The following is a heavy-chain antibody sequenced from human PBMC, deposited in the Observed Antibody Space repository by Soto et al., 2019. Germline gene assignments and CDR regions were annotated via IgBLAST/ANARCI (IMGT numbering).Heavy chain of an antibody. CDR3: AKEYFDWLSYRRDSFDY. CDR2: IAYDGSNK. CDR1: GFTFSSYG. D-gene: IGHD3-9*01. Sequence: QVQLVESGGGVVQPGRSLRLSCAASGFTFSSYGMQWVRQAPGKGLEWVAVIAYDGSNKYYADSVKGRFTISRDNSKNXXYLQMNSLRAEDTAVYYCAKEYFDWLSYRRDSFDYWGQGTLVTVSS. J-gene: IGHJ4*02. V-gene: IGHV3-30*18.